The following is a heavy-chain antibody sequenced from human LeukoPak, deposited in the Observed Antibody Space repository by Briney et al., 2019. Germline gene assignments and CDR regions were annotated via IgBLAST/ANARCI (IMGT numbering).Heavy chain of an antibody. D-gene: IGHD2-15*01. V-gene: IGHV3-66*01. CDR1: GFTFDDYS. CDR2: IHRDGST. Sequence: GGSLRLSCAASGFTFDDYSMNWVRQAPGKGLEWVSIIHRDGSTYYADSVKGRFTTSRDNSKNTLYIQMNSLRAEDTGVYYCARDGEHVLAHDYWGQGTLVTVSS. J-gene: IGHJ4*02. CDR3: ARDGEHVLAHDY.